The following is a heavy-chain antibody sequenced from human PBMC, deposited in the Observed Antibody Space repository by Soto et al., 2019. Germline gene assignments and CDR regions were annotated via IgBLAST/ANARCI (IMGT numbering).Heavy chain of an antibody. V-gene: IGHV3-66*03. CDR1: GFTFSNAW. CDR3: ARGREGKSAFDI. Sequence: GGSLRLSCAASGFTFSNAWMNWVRQAPGKGLEWVGRIKSNKYYADSVKGRFTISRDNSKNTLYLQMNSLRAEDTAVYYCARGREGKSAFDIWGQGTMVTVSS. J-gene: IGHJ3*02. D-gene: IGHD6-13*01. CDR2: IKSNK.